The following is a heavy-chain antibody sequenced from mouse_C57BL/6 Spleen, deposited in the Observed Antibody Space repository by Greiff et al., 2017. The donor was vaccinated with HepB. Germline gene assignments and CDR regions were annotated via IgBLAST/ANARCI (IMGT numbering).Heavy chain of an antibody. V-gene: IGHV2-2*01. CDR3: ARSPPWYFDV. J-gene: IGHJ1*03. CDR2: IWSSGST. Sequence: QVQLKESGPGLVQPSQSLSITCTVSGFSLTSYGVHWVRQSPGQGLEWLGVIWSSGSTDYNAAFISRLSISTDNSKSQVFFTMNSLQADDTAIYYCARSPPWYFDVWGTGTTVTVSS. CDR1: GFSLTSYG.